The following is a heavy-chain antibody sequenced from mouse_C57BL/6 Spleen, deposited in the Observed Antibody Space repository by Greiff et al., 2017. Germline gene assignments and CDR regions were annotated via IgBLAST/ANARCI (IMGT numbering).Heavy chain of an antibody. D-gene: IGHD1-1*01. CDR2: IDPETGGT. CDR3: TRPSGSSLDY. V-gene: IGHV1-15*01. Sequence: QVQLQQSGAELVRPGASVTLSCKASGYTFTDYEMHWVKQTPVHGLEWIGAIDPETGGTAYNQKFKGKAILTADKSSSTAYMELRSLTSEDSAVYSCTRPSGSSLDYWGQGTTLTVSS. J-gene: IGHJ2*01. CDR1: GYTFTDYE.